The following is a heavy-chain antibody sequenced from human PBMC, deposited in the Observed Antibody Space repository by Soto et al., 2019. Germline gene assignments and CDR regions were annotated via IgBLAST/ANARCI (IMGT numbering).Heavy chain of an antibody. CDR1: GYTFTSYG. V-gene: IGHV1-18*01. CDR3: APRSPAFDY. CDR2: ITTDKGKT. Sequence: QVQLVQSGPEVKKPGASVKVSCKTSGYTFTSYGISWVRQAPGQGLEWMGWITTDKGKTTYAQTFQGRVTMTTDTPTSAVYMELRSLRSDDTAVYYCAPRSPAFDYWGQGTLVTVSS. J-gene: IGHJ4*02.